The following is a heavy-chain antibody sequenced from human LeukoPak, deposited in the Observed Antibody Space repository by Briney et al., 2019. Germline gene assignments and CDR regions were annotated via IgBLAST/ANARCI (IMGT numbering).Heavy chain of an antibody. CDR3: ARDYISSWANFDY. V-gene: IGHV3-7*01. CDR1: GFTFRNYW. CDR2: VKQDGSEK. D-gene: IGHD6-13*01. J-gene: IGHJ4*02. Sequence: GGSLRLSCAASGFTFRNYWMSWVRQAPGKGLEWVAKVKQDGSEKYYVDSVKGRFAFSRDNAKNPLYLQMNSLRAEDTAVYYCARDYISSWANFDYWGQGTLVTVSS.